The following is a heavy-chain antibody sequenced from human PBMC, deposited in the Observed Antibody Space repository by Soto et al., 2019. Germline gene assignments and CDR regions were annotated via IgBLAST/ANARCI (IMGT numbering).Heavy chain of an antibody. J-gene: IGHJ6*02. CDR2: IIPIFGTA. V-gene: IGHV1-69*12. D-gene: IGHD2-15*01. CDR3: ARKGSVSVYYYGMDV. Sequence: QVQLVQSGAEVKKPGSSVKVSCKASGGTFSSYAISWVRQAPGQGLEWMGGIIPIFGTANYAQKFQGRVTSXXDXSXNTAYMELSSLRSEDTAVYYCARKGSVSVYYYGMDVWGQGTTVTVSS. CDR1: GGTFSSYA.